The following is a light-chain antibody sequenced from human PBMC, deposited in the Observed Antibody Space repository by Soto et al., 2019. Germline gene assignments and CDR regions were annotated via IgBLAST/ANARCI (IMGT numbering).Light chain of an antibody. CDR2: KAS. V-gene: IGKV1-5*03. Sequence: DIQMTQSPSTLSASVGDRVTITCRASHSINSWLAWYQQKPGQAPKLLIYKASSFESGDPSMFSGSGSGKEFTLTISSRQTDDVATYYCQQYNSYSAFGQGTKVEIK. CDR1: HSINSW. J-gene: IGKJ1*01. CDR3: QQYNSYSA.